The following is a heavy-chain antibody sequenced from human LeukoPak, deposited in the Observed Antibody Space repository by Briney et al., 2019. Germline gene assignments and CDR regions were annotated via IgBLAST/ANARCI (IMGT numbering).Heavy chain of an antibody. V-gene: IGHV3-30*03. CDR3: ASVDDLDAFAM. CDR1: GFTFSSYG. D-gene: IGHD5-12*01. Sequence: GGSLRLSCAASGFTFSSYGMHWVRQAPGKELEWVAVISDDENNKYYADSVKGRFTISRDNSKNTLYLQMNSLKGEDTAVYYCASVDDLDAFAMWGQGTMVTVSS. J-gene: IGHJ3*02. CDR2: ISDDENNK.